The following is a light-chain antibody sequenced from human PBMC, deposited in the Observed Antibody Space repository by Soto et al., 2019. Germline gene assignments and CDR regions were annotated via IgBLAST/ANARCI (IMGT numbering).Light chain of an antibody. J-gene: IGLJ1*01. CDR2: EVS. CDR3: SSYTSTSTSI. CDR1: SSDVGGYNR. Sequence: QSALTQPPSVSGSPGQSVTISCTGTSSDVGGYNRVSWYQQPPGTAPKLMIYEVSNRPSGVPDRFSGSKSANTASLTISGLQAEDEADYYCSSYTSTSTSIFGTGTKVTVL. V-gene: IGLV2-18*02.